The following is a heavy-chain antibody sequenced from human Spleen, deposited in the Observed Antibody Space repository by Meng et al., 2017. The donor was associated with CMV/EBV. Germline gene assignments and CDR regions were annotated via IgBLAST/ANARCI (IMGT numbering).Heavy chain of an antibody. CDR3: AKEPTYQRYSGSYLDY. CDR2: ISGGGGTT. V-gene: IGHV3-23*01. Sequence: GESLKISCAASGFTFSSYAMTWVRQAPGKGLEWVSVISGGGGTTDFADSVKGRFTISRDNSKNTLYLQMYSLLAEDTAVYYCAKEPTYQRYSGSYLDYWGQGTLVTVSS. D-gene: IGHD1-26*01. CDR1: GFTFSSYA. J-gene: IGHJ4*02.